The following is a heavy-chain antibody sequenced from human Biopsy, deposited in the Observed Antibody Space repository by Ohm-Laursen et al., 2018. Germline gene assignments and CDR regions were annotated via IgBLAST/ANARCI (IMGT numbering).Heavy chain of an antibody. CDR3: ARHPTGFWFDP. J-gene: IGHJ5*02. CDR2: VFHSGIT. Sequence: PSQTLSLTCTVSGGSVSSNVHYWAWIRQPPGKGLECIGTVFHSGITFYNPSLKSRVTISIDTSKNHFSLNLSSVTAADTAVYYCARHPTGFWFDPWGQGTLVTVSS. V-gene: IGHV4-39*01. CDR1: GGSVSSNVHY.